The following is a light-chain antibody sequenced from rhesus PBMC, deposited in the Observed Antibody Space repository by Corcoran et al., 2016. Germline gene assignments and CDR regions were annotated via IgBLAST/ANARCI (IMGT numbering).Light chain of an antibody. J-gene: IGKJ1*01. CDR1: QNIYSN. CDR3: QHYYDNPWT. Sequence: DIQMTQSPSALSASVGDRVTISCRASQNIYSNLAWYQQKPGKAPKLLIYAASILQTGIPSRFSGRGSVTDFTLPISSLQPEDSAAYYCQHYYDNPWTFGQGTKVEIK. V-gene: IGKV1S12*01. CDR2: AAS.